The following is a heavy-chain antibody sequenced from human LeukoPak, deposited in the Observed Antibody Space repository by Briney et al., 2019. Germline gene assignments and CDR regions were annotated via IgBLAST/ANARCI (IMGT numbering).Heavy chain of an antibody. CDR2: IHHSGST. CDR3: ARGGQAAAGDY. V-gene: IGHV4-4*02. CDR1: GGSISSGHW. D-gene: IGHD6-13*01. J-gene: IGHJ4*02. Sequence: SETLSLTCAVSGGSISSGHWWNWIRQPPGKGLEWIGEIHHSGSTYYNPSLKSRVTISVDTSKNQFSLKLSSVTAADTAVYYCARGGQAAAGDYWGQGTLVTVSS.